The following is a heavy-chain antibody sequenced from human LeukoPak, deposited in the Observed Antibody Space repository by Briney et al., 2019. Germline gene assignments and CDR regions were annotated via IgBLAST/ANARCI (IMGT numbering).Heavy chain of an antibody. CDR3: ARSRGYSYGTTFLDY. CDR1: GGSIGSGGYY. Sequence: SQTLSLTCTVSGGSIGSGGYYWSWIRQHPGKGLEWIGYIYYSGSTYYNPSLKSRVTISVDTSKNQFSLKLSSVTAADTAVYYCARSRGYSYGTTFLDYWGQGTLVTVSS. V-gene: IGHV4-31*03. D-gene: IGHD5-18*01. CDR2: IYYSGST. J-gene: IGHJ4*02.